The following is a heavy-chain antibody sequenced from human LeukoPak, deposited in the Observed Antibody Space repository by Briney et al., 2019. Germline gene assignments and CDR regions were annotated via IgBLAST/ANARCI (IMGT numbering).Heavy chain of an antibody. CDR1: GYTFTSYG. D-gene: IGHD3-10*01. Sequence: ASVKVSCKASGYTFTSYGISWVRQAPGQGLEWMGWISAYNGNTNYAQKFQGRVTMTRDTSISTAYMELSRLRSDDTAVYYCARDPGVLWFGEGDYWGQGTLVTVSS. CDR3: ARDPGVLWFGEGDY. J-gene: IGHJ4*02. V-gene: IGHV1-18*01. CDR2: ISAYNGNT.